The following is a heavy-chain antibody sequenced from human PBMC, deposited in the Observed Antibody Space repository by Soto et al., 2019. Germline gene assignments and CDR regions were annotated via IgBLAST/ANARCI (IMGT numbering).Heavy chain of an antibody. D-gene: IGHD1-26*01. J-gene: IGHJ4*02. CDR2: FIPIFGTL. V-gene: IGHV1-69*18. Sequence: QVQLVQSGAEVKKPGSSVRVSCKSSGGTLGTSAISWVRQAPGQGLEWMGIFIPIFGTLNPAQMFQGRVTFTADEPTSTAYMELSSLKSEDTAIYYCALSPRAEVGALDFWGQATLVTVSS. CDR1: GGTLGTSA. CDR3: ALSPRAEVGALDF.